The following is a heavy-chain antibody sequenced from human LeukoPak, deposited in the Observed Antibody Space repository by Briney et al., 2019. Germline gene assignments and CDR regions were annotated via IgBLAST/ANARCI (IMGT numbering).Heavy chain of an antibody. Sequence: PSETLSLTCTVSGGSISSYYWSWIRQPPGKGLEWIGYIYYSGSTNYNPSLKSRVTISVDTSKNQFSLKLSSVTAADTAVYYCARGRYFDWLFDAFDIWGQGTMVTVSS. D-gene: IGHD3-9*01. V-gene: IGHV4-59*08. CDR3: ARGRYFDWLFDAFDI. CDR2: IYYSGST. CDR1: GGSISSYY. J-gene: IGHJ3*02.